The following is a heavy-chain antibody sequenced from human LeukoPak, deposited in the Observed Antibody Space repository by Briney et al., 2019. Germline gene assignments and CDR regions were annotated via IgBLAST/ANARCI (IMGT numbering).Heavy chain of an antibody. CDR3: AKMSDYGDPSYFDY. Sequence: QAGGSLRLSCAASGFTFSSYGMTWVRQAPGKGLEWVSAISGGGYSTYYADSVKGRFTISREGSRDTLYLQMHSLRAEDTAVYYCAKMSDYGDPSYFDYWGQGTLVTVSS. CDR1: GFTFSSYG. J-gene: IGHJ4*02. V-gene: IGHV3-23*01. D-gene: IGHD4-17*01. CDR2: ISGGGYST.